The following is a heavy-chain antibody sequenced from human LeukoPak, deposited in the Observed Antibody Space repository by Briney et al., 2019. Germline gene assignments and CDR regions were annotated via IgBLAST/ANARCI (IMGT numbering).Heavy chain of an antibody. Sequence: PGGSLRLSCAASGFTFSSYSMNWVRQAPGKGLEWVSSISSSSYIYYADSVKGRFTISRDNAKNSLYLQMNSLRAEDTAVYYCARSVVPAAFDYWGQGTLVTVSS. CDR1: GFTFSSYS. J-gene: IGHJ4*02. CDR2: ISSSSYI. V-gene: IGHV3-21*01. CDR3: ARSVVPAAFDY. D-gene: IGHD2-2*01.